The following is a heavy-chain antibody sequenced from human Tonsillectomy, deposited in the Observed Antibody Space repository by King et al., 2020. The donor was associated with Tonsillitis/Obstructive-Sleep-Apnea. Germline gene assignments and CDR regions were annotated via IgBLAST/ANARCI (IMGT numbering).Heavy chain of an antibody. V-gene: IGHV3-48*03. Sequence: VQLVESGGGLVQPGGSLRLSCAASGFTFSSYEMNWVRQAPGKGLEWISYISSSGSTKNYAESVKGRFTISRDNAKNSLYLQMNSLRAEDTAVYYCANTPTIVVVPAADGIDVWGQGTTVTVSS. CDR3: ANTPTIVVVPAADGIDV. J-gene: IGHJ6*02. CDR1: GFTFSSYE. CDR2: ISSSGSTK. D-gene: IGHD2-2*01.